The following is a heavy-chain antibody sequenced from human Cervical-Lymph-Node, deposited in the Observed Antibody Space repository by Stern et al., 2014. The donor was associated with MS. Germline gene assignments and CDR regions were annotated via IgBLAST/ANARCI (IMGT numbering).Heavy chain of an antibody. Sequence: VQLEESGGGVVQPGRSLRLSCAVSGFSLSNNAIHWVRQAPGKGLEWVAVISHDGRDKYYADSVRGRFTISRDTSKNTLYLQLNSLRSEDMAVYYCARLLVGATDTDDYWGQGTLVTVSS. CDR2: ISHDGRDK. CDR3: ARLLVGATDTDDY. J-gene: IGHJ4*02. CDR1: GFSLSNNA. V-gene: IGHV3-30*04. D-gene: IGHD1-26*01.